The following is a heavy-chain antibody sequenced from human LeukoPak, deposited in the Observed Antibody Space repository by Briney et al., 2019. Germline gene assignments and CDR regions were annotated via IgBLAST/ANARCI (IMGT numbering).Heavy chain of an antibody. CDR1: GFSLSTSRVG. V-gene: IGHV2-5*01. D-gene: IGHD3-3*01. CDR3: AHRKKQTECFDY. J-gene: IGHJ4*02. Sequence: VSGPTLVNPTQTLTLTCTFSGFSLSTSRVGVGWIRQPPGKALEWLALIYWNDDKRYSPSLKSRLTITKDTSKNQVVLTMTNMDPVDTATYYCAHRKKQTECFDYWGQGTLVTVSS. CDR2: IYWNDDK.